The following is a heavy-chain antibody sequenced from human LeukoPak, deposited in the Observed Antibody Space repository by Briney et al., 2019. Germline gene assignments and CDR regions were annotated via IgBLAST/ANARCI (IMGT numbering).Heavy chain of an antibody. V-gene: IGHV3-20*01. Sequence: PGWSLRLSCAASGFTFDDYGMSWVRQAPCNGLKWFSGINWNGGSTGYADSVKGRFTISRDNAKNSLYLQMNSLRAEDTALYLCPRTAYDILTGSQGWFDPWGQGTLVTVSS. D-gene: IGHD3-9*01. CDR3: PRTAYDILTGSQGWFDP. CDR2: INWNGGST. J-gene: IGHJ5*02. CDR1: GFTFDDYG.